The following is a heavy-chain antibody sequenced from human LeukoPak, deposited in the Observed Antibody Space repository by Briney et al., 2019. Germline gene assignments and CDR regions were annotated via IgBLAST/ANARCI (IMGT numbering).Heavy chain of an antibody. J-gene: IGHJ6*02. CDR1: GFTVSSSY. CDR3: ARGHYGMDV. V-gene: IGHV3-74*01. Sequence: PGGSLRLSCAVSGFTVSSSYMTWVRQAPGKGLVWVSRINNDGSSTTYADSVKGRFTISRDNAKNTLYLQMNSLRAEDTAVYFCARGHYGMDVWGQGTTVTVSS. CDR2: INNDGSST.